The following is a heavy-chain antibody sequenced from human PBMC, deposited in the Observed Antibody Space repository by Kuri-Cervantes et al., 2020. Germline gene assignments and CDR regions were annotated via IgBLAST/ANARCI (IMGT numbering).Heavy chain of an antibody. CDR3: ARDSGYYYGSGSQLYYYYGMDV. D-gene: IGHD3-10*01. J-gene: IGHJ6*02. V-gene: IGHV3-33*08. CDR1: GFTFSSYA. CDR2: IWYDGSNK. Sequence: GESLKISCAASGFTFSSYAMSWVRQAPGKGLEWVTVIWYDGSNKYYADSVKGRFTISRDNSKNTLYLQMNSLRAEDTAVYYCARDSGYYYGSGSQLYYYYGMDVWGQGTTVTVSS.